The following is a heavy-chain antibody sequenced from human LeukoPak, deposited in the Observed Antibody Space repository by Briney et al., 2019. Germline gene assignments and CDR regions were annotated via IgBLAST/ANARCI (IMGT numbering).Heavy chain of an antibody. CDR1: GFTFSAYW. CDR3: ARTYPGIAKAGTFDY. Sequence: PGRSLRLSCAASGFTFSAYWMGWVRQAPGKGLEWVANIDQDGTDEYYVDSVKGRFTISRDNARNSLYLQMNSLRAEDTAVYYCARTYPGIAKAGTFDYWGQGTLVTVSS. D-gene: IGHD6-19*01. J-gene: IGHJ4*02. V-gene: IGHV3-7*01. CDR2: IDQDGTDE.